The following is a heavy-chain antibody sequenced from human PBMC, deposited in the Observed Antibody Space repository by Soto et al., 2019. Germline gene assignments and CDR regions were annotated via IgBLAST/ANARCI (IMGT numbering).Heavy chain of an antibody. Sequence: GGSLRLSCAASGFTFSSYGMHWVRQAPGKGLEWVAVIWYDGSNKYYADSVKGRFTISRDNSKNTLYLQMNSLRAEDTAVYYCARDRGGFGADAFDIWGQGTMVTVSS. J-gene: IGHJ3*02. D-gene: IGHD3-10*01. CDR1: GFTFSSYG. CDR3: ARDRGGFGADAFDI. CDR2: IWYDGSNK. V-gene: IGHV3-33*01.